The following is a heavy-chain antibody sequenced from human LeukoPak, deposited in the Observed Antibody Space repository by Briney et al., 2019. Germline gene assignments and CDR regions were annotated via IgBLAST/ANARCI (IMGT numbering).Heavy chain of an antibody. V-gene: IGHV3-21*04. D-gene: IGHD3-22*01. CDR3: ARGGGDSSGHFYNSPFFFDE. J-gene: IGHJ4*02. CDR1: GFTFSTYR. Sequence: GGSLRLSCAASGFTFSTYRMNWVRQAPGQGLEWISSISSNSSNTYYADSVQGRFTISRDNDKHSLYLQMNGLRAEDTAVYYCARGGGDSSGHFYNSPFFFDEWGGGTLVTVSS. CDR2: ISSNSSNT.